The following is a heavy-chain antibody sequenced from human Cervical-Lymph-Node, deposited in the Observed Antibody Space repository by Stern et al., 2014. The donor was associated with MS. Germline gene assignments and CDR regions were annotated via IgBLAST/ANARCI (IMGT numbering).Heavy chain of an antibody. V-gene: IGHV1-24*01. CDR3: ATDRDDFRSGYSAPTKGYGLDV. CDR2: FDPEDGET. J-gene: IGHJ6*02. Sequence: VQLVESGAEVKKPGASGKVSCKVSGYTLTELSMHWVRQAPGTGLEWMGGFDPEDGETIYAQKFQGRVTMTEDTSTDTAYMELSSLRSEDTAVYYCATDRDDFRSGYSAPTKGYGLDVWGQGTTVTVTS. D-gene: IGHD3-3*01. CDR1: GYTLTELS.